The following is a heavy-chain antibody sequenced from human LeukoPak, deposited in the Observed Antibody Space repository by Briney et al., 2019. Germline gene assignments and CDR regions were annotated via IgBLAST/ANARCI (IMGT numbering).Heavy chain of an antibody. J-gene: IGHJ6*02. CDR1: GYSFTSFW. CDR3: AREEGWGALDV. V-gene: IGHV5-51*01. D-gene: IGHD1-26*01. CDR2: IDPGDSDT. Sequence: GESLKISCQGSGYSFTSFWIAWVRQMPGKGLEWMGIIDPGDSDTRYSPSFQGQVTVSADKSISTAYLRWSGLKASDTAMYYCAREEGWGALDVWGQGTTVTVSS.